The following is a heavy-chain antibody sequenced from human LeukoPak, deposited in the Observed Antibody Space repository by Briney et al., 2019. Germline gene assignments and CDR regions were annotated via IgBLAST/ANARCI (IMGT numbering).Heavy chain of an antibody. CDR1: GFNFTSYW. Sequence: QAGGSLRLSCAASGFNFTSYWMSWVRQAPGKGLEWVGRIRSKANSYATAYAASVKGRFTISRDDSKNTAYLQMNSLKTEDTAVYYCTRPMYYYGSGYWDYYYYMDVWGKGTTVTISS. J-gene: IGHJ6*03. CDR2: IRSKANSYAT. V-gene: IGHV3-73*01. CDR3: TRPMYYYGSGYWDYYYYMDV. D-gene: IGHD3-10*01.